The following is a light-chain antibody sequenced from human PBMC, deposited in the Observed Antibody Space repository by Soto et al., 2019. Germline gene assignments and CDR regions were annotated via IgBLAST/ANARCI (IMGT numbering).Light chain of an antibody. V-gene: IGLV1-40*01. J-gene: IGLJ1*01. CDR1: SSNIGDSYD. Sequence: QSVLTQPPSVSGSPGQTVTISCTGSSSNIGDSYDVHWYQQLPGTAPTLINYDNSNRPSGVPDRSSGSKSGTSAALAITGLQADEEADYYCRSYDSGMSGYVFGTGTKLTVL. CDR3: RSYDSGMSGYV. CDR2: DNS.